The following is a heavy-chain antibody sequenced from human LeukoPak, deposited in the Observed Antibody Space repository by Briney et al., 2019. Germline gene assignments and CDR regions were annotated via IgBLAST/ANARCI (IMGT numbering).Heavy chain of an antibody. J-gene: IGHJ5*02. CDR1: GFAFSRYW. CDR2: IKQDGSEK. Sequence: GGSLRLSCAASGFAFSRYWMSWVRQAPGKGLEWVANIKQDGSEKYYVDSMKGRFTISRDNAKNLLFLQMNSLRAEDTAIYYCARVRDTVVVPGAPQRGWFDPWGQGTLVTVSS. V-gene: IGHV3-7*01. D-gene: IGHD2-2*01. CDR3: ARVRDTVVVPGAPQRGWFDP.